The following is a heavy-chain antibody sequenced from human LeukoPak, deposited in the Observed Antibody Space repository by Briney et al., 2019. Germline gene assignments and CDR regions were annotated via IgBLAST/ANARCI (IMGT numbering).Heavy chain of an antibody. V-gene: IGHV3-7*01. Sequence: GGSLRLSCAASGFTFSSYWMSWVRQAPGKGLEWVANIKQDGSEKYYVDSVKGRFTISRDNAKNSLYLQMNSLRAEDTAVYYCARRLDSSSWYADYWGQGTLVTVSS. CDR3: ARRLDSSSWYADY. J-gene: IGHJ4*02. D-gene: IGHD6-13*01. CDR2: IKQDGSEK. CDR1: GFTFSSYW.